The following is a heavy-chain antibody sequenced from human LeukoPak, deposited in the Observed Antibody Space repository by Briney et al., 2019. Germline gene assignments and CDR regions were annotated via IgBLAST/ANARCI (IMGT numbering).Heavy chain of an antibody. CDR3: ARERNHIAVGALYYFDY. D-gene: IGHD2-21*01. Sequence: PGGSLRLSCAASGFTFSDHYMDWVRQAPGKGLEWVGRTRNKANSYTTEYAASVKGRFTISRDDSKNSLYLQMNSLETEDTAVYYCARERNHIAVGALYYFDYWGQGTLVTVSS. CDR1: GFTFSDHY. V-gene: IGHV3-72*01. J-gene: IGHJ4*02. CDR2: TRNKANSYTT.